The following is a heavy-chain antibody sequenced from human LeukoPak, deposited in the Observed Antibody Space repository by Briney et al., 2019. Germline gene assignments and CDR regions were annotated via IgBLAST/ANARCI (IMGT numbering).Heavy chain of an antibody. CDR3: ARGLSVGTTVTKWLYYYYYMDV. Sequence: ASVKVSCKASGYTFTSYDINWVRQATGQGLEWMGWMNPNSGNTGYAQKFQGRVTITRNTSISTAYMELSSLRSEDTAVYYCARGLSVGTTVTKWLYYYYYMDVWGKGTTVTVSS. J-gene: IGHJ6*03. CDR2: MNPNSGNT. CDR1: GYTFTSYD. V-gene: IGHV1-8*03. D-gene: IGHD4-11*01.